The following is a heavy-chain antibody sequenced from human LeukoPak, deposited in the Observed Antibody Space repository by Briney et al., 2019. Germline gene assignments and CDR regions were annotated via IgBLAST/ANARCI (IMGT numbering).Heavy chain of an antibody. CDR3: ARGPGCSSSRCYVRGDNWFDP. Sequence: PSETLSLTCTVSGGSITNYYWCWIRQPPGKGLEWIGYIHYSGSTNNNPSLKSRVTISIDTSRNQFSLKLSSVTAADTAVYYCARGPGCSSSRCYVRGDNWFDPWGQGTLVIVSS. J-gene: IGHJ5*02. V-gene: IGHV4-59*01. CDR1: GGSITNYY. CDR2: IHYSGST. D-gene: IGHD2-2*01.